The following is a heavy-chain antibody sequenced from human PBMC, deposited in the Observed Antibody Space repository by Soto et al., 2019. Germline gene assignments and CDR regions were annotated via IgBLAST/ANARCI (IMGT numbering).Heavy chain of an antibody. V-gene: IGHV3-74*01. CDR2: LTGGTAT. J-gene: IGHJ4*02. D-gene: IGHD1-1*01. CDR3: TTVFDY. CDR1: GFTFTNNW. Sequence: EVQLVESGGDLVQPGGSLRLSCAVSGFTFTNNWIHWVRQAPGKGLLWVSRLTGGTATGDADSVRGRFTISGDAPKNTLYLQMNDLRVDDTGVYYCTTVFDYWGRGTLVTVSS.